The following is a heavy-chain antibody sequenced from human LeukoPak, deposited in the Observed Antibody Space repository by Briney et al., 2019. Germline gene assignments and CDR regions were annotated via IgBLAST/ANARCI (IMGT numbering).Heavy chain of an antibody. CDR1: GYTFTGYY. CDR2: INPNSGGT. J-gene: IGHJ3*02. D-gene: IGHD3-3*01. Sequence: ASVKVSCKASGYTFTGYYMHWVRQAPGQGLEWMGWINPNSGGTNYAQKFQGRVTMTRDTSKNQFSLKLSSVTAADTAVYYCARAIRFLEWPHDAFDIWGQGTMVTVSS. CDR3: ARAIRFLEWPHDAFDI. V-gene: IGHV1-2*02.